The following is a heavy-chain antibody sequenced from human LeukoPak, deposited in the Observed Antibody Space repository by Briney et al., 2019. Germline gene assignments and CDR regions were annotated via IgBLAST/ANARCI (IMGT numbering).Heavy chain of an antibody. Sequence: SVKVSCKASGGTFSSYAISWVRQAPGQGLEWMGGIIPIFGTANYAQKLQGRVTITADESTSTAYMELSSLRSEDTAVYYCARSPVYDFWSGHLTELFDYWGQGTLVTVSS. CDR3: ARSPVYDFWSGHLTELFDY. V-gene: IGHV1-69*13. CDR2: IIPIFGTA. D-gene: IGHD3-3*01. CDR1: GGTFSSYA. J-gene: IGHJ4*02.